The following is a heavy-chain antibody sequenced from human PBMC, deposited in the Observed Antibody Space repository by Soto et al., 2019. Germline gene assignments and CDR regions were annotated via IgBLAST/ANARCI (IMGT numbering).Heavy chain of an antibody. D-gene: IGHD2-2*01. Sequence: GESLKISCKGSGYSVTSYWIGWVRQMPGKGLEWMGIIYPGDSDTRYSPSFQGQFTISADKSSIPTYLQWSSLKASDTAMYYCARHQLPSKYYYGMDFWGQGTTGTVSS. J-gene: IGHJ6*01. V-gene: IGHV5-51*01. CDR2: IYPGDSDT. CDR3: ARHQLPSKYYYGMDF. CDR1: GYSVTSYW.